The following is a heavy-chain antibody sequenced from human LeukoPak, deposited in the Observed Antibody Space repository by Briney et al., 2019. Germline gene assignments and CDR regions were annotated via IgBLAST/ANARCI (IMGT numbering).Heavy chain of an antibody. CDR2: VGRYGDRT. Sequence: GGSLRLSCATSGFTFSNYAMNWVRQAPGKGLEWVSAVGRYGDRTDYADSVKGRFTISRDNSQHTLSLQMNRLRVEDTALYYCAKGYGDYILAEYLQNWGQGTLVTVSS. D-gene: IGHD4-17*01. CDR3: AKGYGDYILAEYLQN. V-gene: IGHV3-23*01. J-gene: IGHJ1*01. CDR1: GFTFSNYA.